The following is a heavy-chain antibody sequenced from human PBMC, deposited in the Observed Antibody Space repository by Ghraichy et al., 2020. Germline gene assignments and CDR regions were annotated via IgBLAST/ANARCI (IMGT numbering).Heavy chain of an antibody. CDR2: INHSGST. V-gene: IGHV4-34*01. D-gene: IGHD1-7*01. J-gene: IGHJ6*02. Sequence: LSLTCAVYGGSFSGYYWSWIRQPPGKGLEWIGEINHSGSTNYNPSLKSRVTISVDTSKNQFSLKLSSVTAAATAVYYCAREGPINNWNYLGMDKNYYYGMDVWGQGTTVTVSS. CDR3: AREGPINNWNYLGMDKNYYYGMDV. CDR1: GGSFSGYY.